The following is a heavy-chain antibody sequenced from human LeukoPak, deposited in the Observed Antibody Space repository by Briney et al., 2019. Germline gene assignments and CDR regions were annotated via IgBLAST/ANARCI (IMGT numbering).Heavy chain of an antibody. V-gene: IGHV1-2*02. CDR1: GYGFTGYY. CDR3: ARGTEGGSSNWFDP. D-gene: IGHD2-15*01. Sequence: ASVKVSCKASGYGFTGYYMHWVRQAPGQGLEWMGCINPNSGGTNYAQKFQGRVTMTRDTSISTAYMELSRLRSDDTAVYYCARGTEGGSSNWFDPWGQGTLVTVSS. CDR2: INPNSGGT. J-gene: IGHJ5*02.